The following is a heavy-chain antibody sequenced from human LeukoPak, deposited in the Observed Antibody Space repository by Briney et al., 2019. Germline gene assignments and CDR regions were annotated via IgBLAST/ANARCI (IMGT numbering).Heavy chain of an antibody. V-gene: IGHV4-59*01. CDR2: IYYSGST. Sequence: PSETLSLTCTVSGGSISSYYWSWIRQPPGKGLEWIEYIYYSGSTNYNPSLKSRVTISVDTSKNQFSLKLSSVTAADTAVYYCARYSSSWFFDYWGQGTLVTVSS. D-gene: IGHD6-13*01. J-gene: IGHJ4*02. CDR3: ARYSSSWFFDY. CDR1: GGSISSYY.